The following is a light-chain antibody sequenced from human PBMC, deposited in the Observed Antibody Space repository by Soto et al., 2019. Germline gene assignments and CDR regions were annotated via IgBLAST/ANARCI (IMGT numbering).Light chain of an antibody. CDR2: EVS. CDR3: AAWDDSLNGYV. V-gene: IGLV2-8*01. Sequence: QSALTQPPSASGSPGQSVTISCTGTSSDVGGHNYVSWYQQHPGKAPKLMMYEVSKRPSGVPDRFSGSKSGTSASLAVSGLQSEDEADYYCAAWDDSLNGYVFGTGTKLTVL. J-gene: IGLJ1*01. CDR1: SSDVGGHNY.